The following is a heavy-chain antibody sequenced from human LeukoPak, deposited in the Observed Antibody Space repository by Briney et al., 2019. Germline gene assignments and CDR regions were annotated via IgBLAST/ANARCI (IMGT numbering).Heavy chain of an antibody. CDR1: GFTFSSYA. Sequence: GGSLRLSCAASGFTFSSYAMHWVRQAPGKGLEWVAVISYDGSNKYYADSVKGRFTISRDNSKNTLYLQMNSLRAEDTAVYYCARDGFRGLTVVRGVPFLGNFDYWGQGTLVTVSS. V-gene: IGHV3-30*04. CDR2: ISYDGSNK. J-gene: IGHJ4*02. D-gene: IGHD3-10*01. CDR3: ARDGFRGLTVVRGVPFLGNFDY.